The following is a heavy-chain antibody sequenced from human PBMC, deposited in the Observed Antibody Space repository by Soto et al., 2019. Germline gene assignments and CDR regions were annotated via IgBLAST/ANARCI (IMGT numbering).Heavy chain of an antibody. CDR3: ARDRRGSGWYDYFHY. V-gene: IGHV3-33*01. J-gene: IGHJ4*02. CDR1: GFTFSSYG. CDR2: IWYDGSNE. Sequence: QVQLVESGGGVVQPGRSLRLSCAASGFTFSSYGMHWVRQAPGKGLEWVAVIWYDGSNENYADSVKGRFTISRDNSKNTLYLQMNSLRAEDTALYYCARDRRGSGWYDYFHYCGQGTLVTVSS. D-gene: IGHD6-19*01.